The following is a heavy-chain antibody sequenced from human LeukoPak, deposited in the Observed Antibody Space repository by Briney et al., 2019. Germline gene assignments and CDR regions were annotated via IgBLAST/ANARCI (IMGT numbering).Heavy chain of an antibody. Sequence: PSETLSLTCTVSGGSISGYYWSWIRQPAGRGLEWIGRIYTSGGTNYNPSLKSRVTMSVDTSKNQFSLKLISVTAADTAVYYCARDPTGTTNHWGQGSLVTVSS. CDR2: IYTSGGT. J-gene: IGHJ4*02. CDR1: GGSISGYY. CDR3: ARDPTGTTNH. D-gene: IGHD1-7*01. V-gene: IGHV4-4*07.